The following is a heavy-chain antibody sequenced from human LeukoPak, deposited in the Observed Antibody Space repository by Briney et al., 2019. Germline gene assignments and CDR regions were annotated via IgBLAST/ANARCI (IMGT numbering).Heavy chain of an antibody. CDR1: GGSISNYY. V-gene: IGHV4-59*01. CDR3: ARGYGYNAIDY. Sequence: SETLSLICTVSGGSISNYYWSWIRQPPGKGLEWIGYIYYSGSTNYNPSLKGRVTISVDTSKNQFSLKLSSVTAADTAVYYCARGYGYNAIDYWGQGTLVTVSS. J-gene: IGHJ4*02. CDR2: IYYSGST. D-gene: IGHD5-24*01.